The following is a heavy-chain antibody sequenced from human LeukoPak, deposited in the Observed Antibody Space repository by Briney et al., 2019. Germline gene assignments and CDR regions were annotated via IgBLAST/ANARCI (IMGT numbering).Heavy chain of an antibody. J-gene: IGHJ4*02. CDR3: AKGVAIRYFDYLFDY. CDR1: GFTFNTYA. V-gene: IGHV3-23*01. D-gene: IGHD3-9*01. Sequence: QPGGSLRLSCAASGFTFNTYAMSWVRQAPGKGLEWVSTISSTGDSTYYADSVKGRFTISRNNSKNTLYLQMNSLRAEDTAVYYCAKGVAIRYFDYLFDYWGQGTLVTVSS. CDR2: ISSTGDST.